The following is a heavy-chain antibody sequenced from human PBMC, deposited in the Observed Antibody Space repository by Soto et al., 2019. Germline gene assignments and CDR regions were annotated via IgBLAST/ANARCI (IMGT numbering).Heavy chain of an antibody. Sequence: GGSLRLACAASGFTFSNYAMNWVRQAPGKGLEWVSVISGSGGSTYYADSVKGRFTISRDNSKNTLYLQMNSLRAEDTAVYYCARRSSSWYFDYWGQGTLVTVSS. CDR3: ARRSSSWYFDY. CDR1: GFTFSNYA. D-gene: IGHD6-13*01. J-gene: IGHJ4*02. V-gene: IGHV3-23*01. CDR2: ISGSGGST.